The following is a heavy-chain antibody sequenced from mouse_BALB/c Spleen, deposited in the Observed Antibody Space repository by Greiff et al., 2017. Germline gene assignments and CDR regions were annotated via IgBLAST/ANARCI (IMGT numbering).Heavy chain of an antibody. CDR1: GFTFSSYA. J-gene: IGHJ1*01. V-gene: IGHV5-6-5*01. D-gene: IGHD1-2*01. Sequence: EVQLVESGGGLVKPGGSLKLSCAASGFTFSSYAMSWVRQTPEKRLEWVASISSGGSTYYPDSVKGRFTISRDNARNILYLQMSSLRSEDTAMYYCAREGLITTANWYFDVWGAGTTVTVSS. CDR3: AREGLITTANWYFDV. CDR2: ISSGGST.